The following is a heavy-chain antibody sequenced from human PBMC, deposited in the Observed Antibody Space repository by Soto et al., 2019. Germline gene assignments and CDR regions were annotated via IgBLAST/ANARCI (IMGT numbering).Heavy chain of an antibody. CDR2: FDPEDGET. D-gene: IGHD6-6*01. Sequence: ASVKVSCKVSGYTLTELSMHWVRQAPGKGLEWMGGFDPEDGETIYVQKFQGRDTMTEDTSTDTAYMELSSLRSEDTAVYYCATSPYSSSADAFDIWGQGTMVTVSS. V-gene: IGHV1-24*01. CDR1: GYTLTELS. CDR3: ATSPYSSSADAFDI. J-gene: IGHJ3*02.